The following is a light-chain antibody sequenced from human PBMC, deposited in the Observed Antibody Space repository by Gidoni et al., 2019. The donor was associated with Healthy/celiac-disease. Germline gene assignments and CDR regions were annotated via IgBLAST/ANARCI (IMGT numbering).Light chain of an antibody. Sequence: EIVMTPSPATLSVSPRERATLSCRASQSVSSHSAGYQQKPGQAPRLLIYGAATRAPGSPARFSGSGSGTEFTLTIISLLSEDFAVYYCQQYNNWPPWTFGQGTKVEIK. J-gene: IGKJ1*01. CDR2: GAA. CDR1: QSVSSH. V-gene: IGKV3-15*01. CDR3: QQYNNWPPWT.